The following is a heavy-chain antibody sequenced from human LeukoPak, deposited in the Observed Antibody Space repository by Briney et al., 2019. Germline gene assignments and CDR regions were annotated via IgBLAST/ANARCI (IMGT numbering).Heavy chain of an antibody. CDR1: GFTFANAW. CDR3: ATGRWFSYGHDF. D-gene: IGHD1-26*01. V-gene: IGHV3-15*01. Sequence: GSLRLSCAASGFTFANAWMSWVRQAPGKGLEWVGRIKTKTEGETTDYAAPVKDRFTISRDDSKNTLYLQMNSLESEDTAVYYCATGRWFSYGHDFWGQGTLVTVSS. CDR2: IKTKTEGETT. J-gene: IGHJ4*02.